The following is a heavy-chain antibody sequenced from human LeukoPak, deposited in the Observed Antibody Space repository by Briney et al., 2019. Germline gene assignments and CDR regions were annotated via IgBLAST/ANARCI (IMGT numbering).Heavy chain of an antibody. CDR1: GFTFSSYA. J-gene: IGHJ4*02. CDR3: AKLGPGYYDSSGYAIDY. D-gene: IGHD3-22*01. V-gene: IGHV3-23*01. CDR2: ISGSGGST. Sequence: GGSLRLSCAASGFTFSSYAMSWGRQAPGRGLEWVSAISGSGGSTYYADSVKGRFTISRDNSKNTLYLQMNSLRAEDTAVYYCAKLGPGYYDSSGYAIDYWGQGTLVTVSS.